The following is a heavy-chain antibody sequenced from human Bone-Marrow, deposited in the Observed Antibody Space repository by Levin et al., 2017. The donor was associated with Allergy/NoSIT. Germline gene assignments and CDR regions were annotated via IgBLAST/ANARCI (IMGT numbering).Heavy chain of an antibody. V-gene: IGHV3-74*01. CDR3: GRDLNRVSGGSSGYAIDY. D-gene: IGHD3-22*01. CDR2: ISRDGTGT. J-gene: IGHJ4*02. CDR1: GFTFSSHW. Sequence: QAGGSLRLSCAASGFTFSSHWTHWVRQAPGKGLVWVSRISRDGTGTNYADSVKGRFTISRDNAKNTLYLQMNSLRAEDTAVYYCGRDLNRVSGGSSGYAIDYWGQGTLVTVSS.